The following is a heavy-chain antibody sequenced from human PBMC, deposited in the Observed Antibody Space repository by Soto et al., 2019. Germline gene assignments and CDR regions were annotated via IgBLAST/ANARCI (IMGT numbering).Heavy chain of an antibody. CDR2: ISSSSYI. V-gene: IGHV3-21*01. D-gene: IGHD2-2*01. CDR3: ARGYQEGIVVVPADSDY. CDR1: GFTFSSYS. J-gene: IGHJ4*02. Sequence: GGSLRLSCAASGFTFSSYSMNWVRQAPGKGLEWVSSISSSSYIYYADSVKGRFTISRDNAKNSLYLQMNSLRAEDTAVYYCARGYQEGIVVVPADSDYWGQGTLVTVSS.